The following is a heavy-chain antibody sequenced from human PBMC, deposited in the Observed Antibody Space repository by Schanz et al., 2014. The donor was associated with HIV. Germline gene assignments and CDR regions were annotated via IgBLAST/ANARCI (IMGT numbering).Heavy chain of an antibody. D-gene: IGHD5-12*01. Sequence: QVLLVQSGAEVKKPGASVKVSCKASGYTFTSYDINWVRQATGQGLEWMGWVNPKSGNTGYAQKLQGRVTMTTDTSTSTAYMDLRSLRSDDTAVYYCARGAAEMATMTPWRYWGQGTLVTVSS. CDR2: VNPKSGNT. V-gene: IGHV1-8*01. CDR3: ARGAAEMATMTPWRY. J-gene: IGHJ4*02. CDR1: GYTFTSYD.